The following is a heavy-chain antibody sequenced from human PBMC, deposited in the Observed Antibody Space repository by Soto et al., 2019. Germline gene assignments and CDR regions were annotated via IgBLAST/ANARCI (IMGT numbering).Heavy chain of an antibody. CDR1: RFTFSSYG. CDR2: ICNSSSYI. CDR3: ASDLLLAY. Sequence: PGGSLRLSCAASRFTFSSYGMHWVRQAPGKGLEWVSFICNSSSYIYYADSVKGRFTISRDNAKNSLYLQMNSLRAEDTAVYYCASDLLLAYWGQGTLVTVSS. D-gene: IGHD2-15*01. J-gene: IGHJ4*02. V-gene: IGHV3-21*01.